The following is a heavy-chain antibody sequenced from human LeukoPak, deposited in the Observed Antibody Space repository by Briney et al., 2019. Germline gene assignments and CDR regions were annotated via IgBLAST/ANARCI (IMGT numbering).Heavy chain of an antibody. CDR3: ARVVRIPAAGPSFDY. Sequence: GGSLRLSCAASGFTFSSYEMNWVRQAPGKGLEWVSYISSRDSTIYYADSVKGRFTISRDNAKNSLYLQMSSLRAEDTAAYYCARVVRIPAAGPSFDYWGQGTLVTVSS. CDR1: GFTFSSYE. J-gene: IGHJ4*02. CDR2: ISSRDSTI. D-gene: IGHD6-13*01. V-gene: IGHV3-48*03.